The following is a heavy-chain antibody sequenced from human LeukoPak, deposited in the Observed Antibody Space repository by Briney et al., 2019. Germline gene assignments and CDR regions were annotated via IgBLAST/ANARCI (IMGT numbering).Heavy chain of an antibody. CDR3: ARGRGQWILLRQAFDI. CDR2: IYHSGST. CDR1: GGSFSGYY. V-gene: IGHV4-34*01. Sequence: SETLSLTCAVYGGSFSGYYWSWIRQPPGKGLEWVGEIYHSGSTNYNPSLKSRVTISVDTSKNSFSLKLSSVTAADTAVYYCARGRGQWILLRQAFDIWGQGTMVTVSS. J-gene: IGHJ3*02. D-gene: IGHD5/OR15-5a*01.